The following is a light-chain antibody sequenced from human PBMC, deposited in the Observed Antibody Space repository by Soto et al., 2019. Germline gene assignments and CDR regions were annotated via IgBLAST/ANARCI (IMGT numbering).Light chain of an antibody. J-gene: IGLJ1*01. CDR3: SSYAGGNNAYV. Sequence: QSVLTQPPSASGSPGQSVTISCTGASSDVGGYNYVSWYQQHPGKAPKLMIYEDTKRPSGVPDRFSGSKSGNTASLTVSGLQPEDEADYYCSSYAGGNNAYVFGTGTKVTVL. CDR2: EDT. CDR1: SSDVGGYNY. V-gene: IGLV2-8*01.